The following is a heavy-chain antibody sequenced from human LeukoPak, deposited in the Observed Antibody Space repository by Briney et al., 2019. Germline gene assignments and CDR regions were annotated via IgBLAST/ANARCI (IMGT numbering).Heavy chain of an antibody. CDR3: TRSWAYYYGSGSDY. Sequence: AGGSLRLSCAASGFTFSGSAMHWVRQASGKGLEWVGRIRSKANSYATAYAASVKGRFTISRDDSKNTAYLQMNSLKTEDRAVYYCTRSWAYYYGSGSDYWGQGTLVTVSS. D-gene: IGHD3-10*01. CDR2: IRSKANSYAT. CDR1: GFTFSGSA. V-gene: IGHV3-73*01. J-gene: IGHJ4*02.